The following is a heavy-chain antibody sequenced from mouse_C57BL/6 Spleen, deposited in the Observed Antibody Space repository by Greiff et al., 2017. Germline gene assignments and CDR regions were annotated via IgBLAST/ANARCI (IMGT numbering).Heavy chain of an antibody. Sequence: VQLQQPGAELVRPGSSVKLSCKASGYTFTSYWMDWVKQRPGQGLEWIGNIYPSDSETHYNQKFKDKATLTVDKSSSTAYMQLSSLTSEDSAVYYCARSGDYGVAWFAYWGQGTLVTVSA. CDR2: IYPSDSET. D-gene: IGHD2-4*01. J-gene: IGHJ3*01. CDR3: ARSGDYGVAWFAY. CDR1: GYTFTSYW. V-gene: IGHV1-61*01.